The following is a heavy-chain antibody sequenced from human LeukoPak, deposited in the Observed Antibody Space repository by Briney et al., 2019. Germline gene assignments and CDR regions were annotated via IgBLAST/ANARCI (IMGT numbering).Heavy chain of an antibody. CDR2: ITISSTFI. J-gene: IGHJ6*02. V-gene: IGHV3-21*01. CDR1: GFSLSSYS. D-gene: IGHD3-9*01. Sequence: PGGSLRLSCAASGFSLSSYSMNWVRQAQGQGLEWVSSITISSTFIYYADSVKGRFTISRDNAKNSLYLKMNSLRAEDTAVYFCARDGHGDGILTGYSYFGMDVWGQGTTVTVSS. CDR3: ARDGHGDGILTGYSYFGMDV.